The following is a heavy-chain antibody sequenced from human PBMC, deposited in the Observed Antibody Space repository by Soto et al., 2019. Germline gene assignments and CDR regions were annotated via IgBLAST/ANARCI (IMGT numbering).Heavy chain of an antibody. CDR3: ARDYYGMDV. CDR2: TYQSGIA. J-gene: IGHJ6*02. V-gene: IGHV4-30-2*06. Sequence: SETLSLTCTVSGGSITSGGYSWTWIRQSPVKGLEWIGYTYQSGIAYYNPSLNSRVTISVDRSKNQFSMNLTSVTAADTAVYYCARDYYGMDVWGQGTTVTVSS. CDR1: GGSITSGGYS.